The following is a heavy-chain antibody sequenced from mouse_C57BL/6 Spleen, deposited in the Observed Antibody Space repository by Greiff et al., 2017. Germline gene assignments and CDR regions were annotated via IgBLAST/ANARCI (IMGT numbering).Heavy chain of an antibody. CDR1: GFTFSSYA. CDR2: ISDGGSYT. CDR3: ARDGVDY. V-gene: IGHV5-4*01. Sequence: DVQLVESGGGLVKPGGSLKLSCAASGFTFSSYAMSWVRQTPEKRLEWVATISDGGSYTYYPDNVKGRFTISRDNAKNNLYLQMSHLKSEDTAMYYCARDGVDYWGQGTTLTVSS. J-gene: IGHJ2*01.